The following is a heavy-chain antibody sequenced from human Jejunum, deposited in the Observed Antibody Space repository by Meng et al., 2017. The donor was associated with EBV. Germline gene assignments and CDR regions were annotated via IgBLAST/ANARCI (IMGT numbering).Heavy chain of an antibody. D-gene: IGHD3-22*01. V-gene: IGHV4-4*02. CDR1: GGSISDNDW. CDR3: AGNGYYALEY. Sequence: VPLQESGPRLEKPSGTLSLTCVVSGGSISDNDWWSWVRQPPGKGLEWLGEIYHGGGTNYNPSLESRVTISVDKSKNQFSLKLNSVTVADTAVYYCAGNGYYALEYWGPGILVTVSS. CDR2: IYHGGGT. J-gene: IGHJ4*02.